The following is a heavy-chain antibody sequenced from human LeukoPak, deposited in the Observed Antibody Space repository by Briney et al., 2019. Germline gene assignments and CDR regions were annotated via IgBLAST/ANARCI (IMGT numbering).Heavy chain of an antibody. CDR1: GFTVSSNY. V-gene: IGHV3-53*01. D-gene: IGHD3-3*01. CDR3: ARFFFRQKPAYDMDV. J-gene: IGHJ6*02. Sequence: GGSLRLSCAASGFTVSSNYMSWVRQAPGKGLEWVSVIYSGGSTYYADSVKGRFTISRDNSKNTLYLQMNSLRAEDTAVYYCARFFFRQKPAYDMDVWGQGTTVTVSS. CDR2: IYSGGST.